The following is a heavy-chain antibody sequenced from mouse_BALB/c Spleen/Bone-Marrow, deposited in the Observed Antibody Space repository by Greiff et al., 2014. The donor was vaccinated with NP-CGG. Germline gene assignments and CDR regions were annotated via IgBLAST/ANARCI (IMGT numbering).Heavy chain of an antibody. J-gene: IGHJ3*01. V-gene: IGHV1-9*01. CDR1: GYTFSSYW. CDR3: ARRGISWFAY. CDR2: ILPGSGST. Sequence: VQVVESGAELMKPGASVKISCRATGYTFSSYWIEWVKQRPGHGLEWIGEILPGSGSTNYSEKFKGKATFTADTSSNTAYMQLSSLTSEDSAVYYCARRGISWFAYWGQGTLVTVSA.